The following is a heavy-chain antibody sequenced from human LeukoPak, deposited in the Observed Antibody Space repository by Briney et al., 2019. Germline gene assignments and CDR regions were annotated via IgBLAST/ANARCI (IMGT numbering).Heavy chain of an antibody. CDR2: IYYSGST. CDR1: GGSISSGDYY. CDR3: AKEVARRTGGFDP. J-gene: IGHJ5*02. V-gene: IGHV4-30-4*08. D-gene: IGHD3/OR15-3a*01. Sequence: PSQTLSLTCTVSGGSISSGDYYWSWIRQPPGKGLEWIGYIYYSGSTYYNPSLKSRVTIPVDTSKNQFSLKLSSVTAADTAVYYCAKEVARRTGGFDPWGQGTLVTVSS.